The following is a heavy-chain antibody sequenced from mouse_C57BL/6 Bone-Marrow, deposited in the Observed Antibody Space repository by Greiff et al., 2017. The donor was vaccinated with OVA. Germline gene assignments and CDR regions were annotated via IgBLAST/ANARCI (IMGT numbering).Heavy chain of an antibody. V-gene: IGHV1-47*01. CDR1: GYTFTTYP. CDR2: FHPYNDDT. D-gene: IGHD2-1*01. Sequence: ESGAELVKPGASVKMSCKASGYTFTTYPIEWMKQNHGKSLEWIGNFHPYNDDTKYNEKFKGKATLTVEKSSSTVYLELSRLTSDDSAVYYCARGLYYGKRGYAMDYWGQGTSVTVSS. J-gene: IGHJ4*01. CDR3: ARGLYYGKRGYAMDY.